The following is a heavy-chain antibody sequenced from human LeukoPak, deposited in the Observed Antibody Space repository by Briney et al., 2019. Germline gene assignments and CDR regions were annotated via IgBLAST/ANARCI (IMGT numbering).Heavy chain of an antibody. V-gene: IGHV3-43D*03. CDR3: AKGTTVTQYYFDY. D-gene: IGHD4-17*01. CDR2: ISWDGGST. CDR1: GFTFDDYA. J-gene: IGHJ4*02. Sequence: GGSLRLSCAASGFTFDDYAMHWVRQAPGKGLEWVSLISWDGGSTYYADSVKGRFTISRDNSKNSLYLQMSSLRAEDTALYYCAKGTTVTQYYFDYWGQGTLVTVSS.